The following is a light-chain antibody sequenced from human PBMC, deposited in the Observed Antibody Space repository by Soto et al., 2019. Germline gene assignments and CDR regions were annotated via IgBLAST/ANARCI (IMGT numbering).Light chain of an antibody. V-gene: IGKV1-8*01. CDR1: QGISSY. CDR2: AAS. CDR3: QQYYSYLWT. Sequence: AIRMTQSPSSFSASTGDRVTITCRASQGISSYLAWYQQKPGKAPKLLIYAASTLQSGVPSRFSGSGSGTDFTLIISCLQSEDFATYYCQQYYSYLWTFGQGTKVEIK. J-gene: IGKJ1*01.